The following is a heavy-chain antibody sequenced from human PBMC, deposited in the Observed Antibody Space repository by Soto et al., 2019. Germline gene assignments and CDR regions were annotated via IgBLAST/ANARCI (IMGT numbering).Heavy chain of an antibody. D-gene: IGHD1-7*01. J-gene: IGHJ4*02. CDR2: ISTTAGTI. CDR1: GFSFSDYE. CDR3: ARHNWNYVSDY. Sequence: GGSLRLSCAASGFSFSDYEMNWVRQAPGKGLEWVSYISTTAGTIYYADSVRGRFTISRDNTKNSLYLQMNSLRAEDTAVYYCARHNWNYVSDYWGQGTLVTVS. V-gene: IGHV3-48*03.